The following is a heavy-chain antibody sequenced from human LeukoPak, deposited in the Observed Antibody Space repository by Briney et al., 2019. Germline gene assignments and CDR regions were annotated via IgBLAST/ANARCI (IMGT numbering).Heavy chain of an antibody. CDR1: GYTFTGYY. V-gene: IGHV1-2*02. CDR2: INPNSGGT. Sequence: ASVKVSCKASGYTFTGYYMHWVRQAPGQGLEWMGWINPNSGGTNYAQKFQGRVTMTRDTSISTAYMELSRLRSDDTAVYYCARVGYSNYNWFDPWGQGTLVTVSS. D-gene: IGHD4-11*01. CDR3: ARVGYSNYNWFDP. J-gene: IGHJ5*02.